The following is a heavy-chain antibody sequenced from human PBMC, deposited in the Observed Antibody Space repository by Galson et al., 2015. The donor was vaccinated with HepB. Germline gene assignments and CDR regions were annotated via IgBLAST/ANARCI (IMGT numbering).Heavy chain of an antibody. CDR3: ARVPATIKGIYYYYYGMDV. J-gene: IGHJ6*02. D-gene: IGHD5-12*01. V-gene: IGHV4-59*01. CDR2: IYYSGST. Sequence: LSLTCTVSGGSISSYYWRWIRQPPGKGLEWIGYIYYSGSTNYNPSLKSRVTISVDTSKNQFSLKLSSVTAADTAVYYCARVPATIKGIYYYYYGMDVCGQATTVTVSS. CDR1: GGSISSYY.